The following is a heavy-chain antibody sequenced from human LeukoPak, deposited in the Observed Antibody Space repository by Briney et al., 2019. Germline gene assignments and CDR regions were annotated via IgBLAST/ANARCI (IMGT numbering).Heavy chain of an antibody. CDR1: GGSIRSYY. D-gene: IGHD4-11*01. J-gene: IGHJ6*02. CDR2: IYYSGST. Sequence: SETLSLTCTVSGGSIRSYYWSWIRQPPGKGLEWIGYIYYSGSTNYNPSLKSRVTISVDTSKNQFSLKLNSVTDTDTAMYYCARTEYDYNNYAYYYGMDVWGQGTTVTVSS. V-gene: IGHV4-59*08. CDR3: ARTEYDYNNYAYYYGMDV.